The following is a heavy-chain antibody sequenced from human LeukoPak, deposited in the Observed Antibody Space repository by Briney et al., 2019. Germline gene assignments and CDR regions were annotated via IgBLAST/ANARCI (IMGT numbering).Heavy chain of an antibody. Sequence: PGGSLRLSCAASGFTFSSYGMHWVRQAPGKGLEWVAVISYDGSNKYYADSVKGRFTISRDNSKNTLYLQMNSLRAEDTAVYYCAKHYEGATLDAWGQGTTVTVS. J-gene: IGHJ6*02. CDR3: AKHYEGATLDA. D-gene: IGHD1-26*01. CDR1: GFTFSSYG. V-gene: IGHV3-30*18. CDR2: ISYDGSNK.